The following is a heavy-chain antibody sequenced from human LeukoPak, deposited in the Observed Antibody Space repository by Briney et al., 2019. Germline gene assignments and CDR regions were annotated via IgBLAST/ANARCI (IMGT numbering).Heavy chain of an antibody. CDR2: INHSGST. Sequence: SETLSLTCAVYGGSFSGYYWSWIRQPPGKGLEWIGDINHSGSTNYNPSLKSRVTISVDTSKNQFSLELSSVTAADTAVYYCARGSYDILTGYLGGLDYWGQGTLVTVSS. CDR1: GGSFSGYY. J-gene: IGHJ4*02. V-gene: IGHV4-34*01. D-gene: IGHD3-9*01. CDR3: ARGSYDILTGYLGGLDY.